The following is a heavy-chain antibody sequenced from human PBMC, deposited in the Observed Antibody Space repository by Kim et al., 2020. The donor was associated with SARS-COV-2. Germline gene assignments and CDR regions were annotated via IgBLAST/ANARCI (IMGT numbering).Heavy chain of an antibody. Sequence: LKSRVTISVDKSKNQFSLKRSSVTAADTAVYYCARGRYSSSWYGPHWYFDLWGRGTLVTVSS. CDR3: ARGRYSSSWYGPHWYFDL. D-gene: IGHD6-13*01. J-gene: IGHJ2*01. V-gene: IGHV4-34*01.